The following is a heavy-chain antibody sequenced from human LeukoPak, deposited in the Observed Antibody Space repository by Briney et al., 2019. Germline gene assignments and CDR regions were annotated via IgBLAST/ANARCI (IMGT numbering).Heavy chain of an antibody. D-gene: IGHD3-10*01. CDR3: ARSVLLWFGELRYYFNY. Sequence: PSETLSLTCAVYGGSFSGYYWSWIRQPPGKGLEWIGEINHSGSTNYNPSLKSRVTISVDTSKNQFSLKLSSVTAADTAVYYCARSVLLWFGELRYYFNYWGQGTLVTVSS. J-gene: IGHJ4*02. CDR1: GGSFSGYY. V-gene: IGHV4-34*01. CDR2: INHSGST.